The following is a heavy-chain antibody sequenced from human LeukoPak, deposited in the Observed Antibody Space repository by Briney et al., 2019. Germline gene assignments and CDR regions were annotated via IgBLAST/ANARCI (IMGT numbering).Heavy chain of an antibody. CDR1: GGSISSYY. CDR2: IYYSGST. D-gene: IGHD3-10*01. J-gene: IGHJ5*02. V-gene: IGHV4-59*08. Sequence: SETLSLTCTVSGGSISSYYWSWIRQPPGKGLEWIGYIYYSGSTNYNPSLKSRVTISVDTSKNRFSLKLSSVTAADTAVYYCAKHQTVWGSGSYYRPWGQGTLVTVSS. CDR3: AKHQTVWGSGSYYRP.